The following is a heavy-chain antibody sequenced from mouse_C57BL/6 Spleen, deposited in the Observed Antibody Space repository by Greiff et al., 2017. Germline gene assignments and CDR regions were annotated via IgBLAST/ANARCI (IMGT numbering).Heavy chain of an antibody. J-gene: IGHJ4*01. D-gene: IGHD1-1*02. CDR2: IDPSDSYT. V-gene: IGHV1-50*01. Sequence: QVQLQQPGAELVKPGASVKLSCKASGYTFTSYWMQWVKQRPGQGLEWIGEIDPSDSYTNYNQKFKGKATLTVDTSSSTAYMQLSSLTSEDAAVYYCARWCRGYAMDDWGQGTSVTVSS. CDR1: GYTFTSYW. CDR3: ARWCRGYAMDD.